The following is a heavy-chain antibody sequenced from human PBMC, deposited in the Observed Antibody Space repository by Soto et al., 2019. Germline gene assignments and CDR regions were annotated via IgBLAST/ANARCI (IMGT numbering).Heavy chain of an antibody. V-gene: IGHV4-34*01. CDR1: GGSFSGYY. D-gene: IGHD2-2*01. Sequence: QVQLQQWGAGLLKPSETLSLTCAVYGGSFSGYYWSWIRQPPGKGLEWIGEINNSGSTNYNPSLKSRVTKSVYTFKNQSSLKLSSVTAADSSVYYFARGRRFSSTSCYFFYYYYYYMDVWGKGTTVTVSS. CDR2: INNSGST. CDR3: ARGRRFSSTSCYFFYYYYYYMDV. J-gene: IGHJ6*03.